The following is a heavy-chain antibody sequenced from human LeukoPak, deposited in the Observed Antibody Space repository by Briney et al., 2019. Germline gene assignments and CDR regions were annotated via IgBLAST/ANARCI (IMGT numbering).Heavy chain of an antibody. CDR3: AKDTSIGKYCTNGVCSPFDY. V-gene: IGHV3-23*01. Sequence: GGSLRLSCAGSGFTFSSYAMSWVRQAPGQGREWVSAISDSGDYTSYADSVRGRFTISRDNSRNTLYLQMISLRPEDTAVYYCAKDTSIGKYCTNGVCSPFDYWGQGTLVTVSS. CDR1: GFTFSSYA. J-gene: IGHJ4*02. D-gene: IGHD2-8*01. CDR2: ISDSGDYT.